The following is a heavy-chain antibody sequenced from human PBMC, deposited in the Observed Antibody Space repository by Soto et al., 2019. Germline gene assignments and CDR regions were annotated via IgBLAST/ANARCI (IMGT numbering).Heavy chain of an antibody. CDR1: GFTFSSYG. CDR3: AKDHHSRDDSSGLYYYYGMDV. Sequence: GGSLRLSCAASGFTFSSYGMHWVRQAPGKGLEWVAVISYDGSNKYYADSVKGRFTISRDNSKNTLYLQMNSLRAEDTAVYYCAKDHHSRDDSSGLYYYYGMDVWGQGTTVTVSS. J-gene: IGHJ6*02. V-gene: IGHV3-30*18. CDR2: ISYDGSNK. D-gene: IGHD3-22*01.